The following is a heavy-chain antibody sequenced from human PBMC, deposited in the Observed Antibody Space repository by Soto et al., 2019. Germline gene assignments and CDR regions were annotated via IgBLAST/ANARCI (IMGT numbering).Heavy chain of an antibody. Sequence: QVHLVESGGGVVQPGTSLRLSCAASGFTFSTYGMHWVRQAPGKGLEWVALIWNHGREDSYADSVKGRFTISRDNSKNALYLQMNSLRADDTAVYYCVRGPWLVGDVTSFDYWGQGTLVTVSS. D-gene: IGHD6-19*01. CDR3: VRGPWLVGDVTSFDY. V-gene: IGHV3-33*01. CDR2: IWNHGRED. CDR1: GFTFSTYG. J-gene: IGHJ4*02.